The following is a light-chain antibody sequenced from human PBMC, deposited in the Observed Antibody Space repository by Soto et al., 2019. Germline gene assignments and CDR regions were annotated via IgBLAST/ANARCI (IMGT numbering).Light chain of an antibody. CDR2: GAS. Sequence: EIVLTQSPGTLSLSPGERATLSCRASQSVTSTYLAWYQQKPGQGPRLLISGASSRATGIPDRFSGSGSGTDFTLTVSRLEPEDFAVYYCQHYGKSMYTFGQGTKLEIK. J-gene: IGKJ2*01. CDR3: QHYGKSMYT. V-gene: IGKV3-20*01. CDR1: QSVTSTY.